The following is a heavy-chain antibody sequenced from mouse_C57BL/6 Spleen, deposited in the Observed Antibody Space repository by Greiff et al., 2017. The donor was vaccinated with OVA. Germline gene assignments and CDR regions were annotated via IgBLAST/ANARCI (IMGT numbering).Heavy chain of an antibody. D-gene: IGHD2-3*01. V-gene: IGHV1-64*01. Sequence: QVQLQQPGAELVKPGASVKLSCKASGYTFTSYWMHWVKQRPGQGLEWIGMIHPNSGSTNYNEKFKSKATLTVDKSSSTAYMQLSSLTSEDSAVDYCASGGLLPAYWGQGTLVTVSA. J-gene: IGHJ3*01. CDR3: ASGGLLPAY. CDR1: GYTFTSYW. CDR2: IHPNSGST.